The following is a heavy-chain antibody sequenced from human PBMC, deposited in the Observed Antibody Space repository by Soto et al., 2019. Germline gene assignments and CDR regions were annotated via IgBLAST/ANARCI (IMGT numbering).Heavy chain of an antibody. D-gene: IGHD6-13*01. CDR3: ARAAAGIGSSYFDY. Sequence: QVQLVESGGGVVQPGRSLRLSCAASGFTFSSYGMHWVRQAPGKGLEWVAVISYDGSNKYYADSVKGRFTISRDNSKNTLYLQMNSLRAEDTAVYYCARAAAGIGSSYFDYWGQGTLVTVSS. CDR2: ISYDGSNK. J-gene: IGHJ4*02. CDR1: GFTFSSYG. V-gene: IGHV3-30*03.